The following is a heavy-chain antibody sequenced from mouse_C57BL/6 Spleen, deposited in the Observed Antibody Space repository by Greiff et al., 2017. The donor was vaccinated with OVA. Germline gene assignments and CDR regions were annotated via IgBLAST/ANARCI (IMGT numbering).Heavy chain of an antibody. CDR3: ARNGKYRNNYGGYYAMDY. D-gene: IGHD1-1*01. J-gene: IGHJ4*01. V-gene: IGHV1-7*01. CDR1: GYTFTSYW. CDR2: INPSSGYT. Sequence: VQLQQSGAELVKPGASVKLSCKASGYTFTSYWMHWVKQRPGQGLEWIGYINPSSGYTKYNQKFKDKATLTADKSSSTAYMQLSSLTYEDSAVYYWARNGKYRNNYGGYYAMDYWGQGTSVTVSS.